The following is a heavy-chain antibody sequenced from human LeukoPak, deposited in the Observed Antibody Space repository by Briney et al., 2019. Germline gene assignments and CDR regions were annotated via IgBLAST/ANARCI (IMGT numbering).Heavy chain of an antibody. V-gene: IGHV4-61*01. CDR1: GGSVSSGSYY. CDR3: ARAISSSSWYYFDY. CDR2: IYYSGST. D-gene: IGHD6-13*01. Sequence: PSETLSLTCTVSGGSVSSGSYYWSWIRQPPGKGLEWIGYIYYSGSTNYNPSLKSRVTISVDTSKNQFSLKLSSVTAEDTAVYYCARAISSSSWYYFDYWGQGTLVTVSS. J-gene: IGHJ4*02.